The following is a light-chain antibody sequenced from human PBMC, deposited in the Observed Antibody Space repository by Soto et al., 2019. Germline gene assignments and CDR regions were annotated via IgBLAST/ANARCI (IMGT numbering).Light chain of an antibody. Sequence: QSALTQPPSASGSPGQSVTISCTGTSSDVGGYNYVSWYQQHPGKAPKLMISEVSKRHSGVHDRFSGSKSGNTASLTVSGLQAEDEADYYCSSFAGNNNLVFGGGTKLTVL. V-gene: IGLV2-8*01. CDR1: SSDVGGYNY. CDR2: EVS. CDR3: SSFAGNNNLV. J-gene: IGLJ2*01.